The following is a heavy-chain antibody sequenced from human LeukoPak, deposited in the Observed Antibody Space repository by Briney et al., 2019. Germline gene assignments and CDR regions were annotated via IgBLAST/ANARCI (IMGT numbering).Heavy chain of an antibody. D-gene: IGHD2/OR15-2a*01. V-gene: IGHV4-38-2*01. CDR3: ARGFTTFIDWYNWFDP. CDR1: GYSISSGYY. Sequence: SETLSLTCAVSGYSISSGYYWGWIRQPPGKGLEWIGRIYHSGSTNYNPSLKSRVTISVDTSKNQFSLKLSSVIAAAPAVYYCARGFTTFIDWYNWFDPWGQGTLVTVSS. J-gene: IGHJ5*02. CDR2: IYHSGST.